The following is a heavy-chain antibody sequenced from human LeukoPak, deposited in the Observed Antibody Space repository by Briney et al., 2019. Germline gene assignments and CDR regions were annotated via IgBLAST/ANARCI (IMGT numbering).Heavy chain of an antibody. CDR3: ARSGSTGYSLDY. CDR1: GYSFTGYF. Sequence: GESLKISCKASGYSFTGYFIHWVRQAPGQGLEWMGCIDPNSGDTKYAQKFQGRVSMPRDTSTRTAYMELSRLRSDDTAVYFCARSGSTGYSLDYWGQGTLVTVSS. D-gene: IGHD3-22*01. V-gene: IGHV1-2*02. CDR2: IDPNSGDT. J-gene: IGHJ4*02.